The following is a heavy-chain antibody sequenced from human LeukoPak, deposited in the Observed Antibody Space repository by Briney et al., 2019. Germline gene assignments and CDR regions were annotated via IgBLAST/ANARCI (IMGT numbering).Heavy chain of an antibody. J-gene: IGHJ5*02. CDR3: SRCISVSCRLGFDP. D-gene: IGHD3-16*01. V-gene: IGHV3-23*01. CDR1: GFTFSTSA. CDR2: ISGVNDGT. Sequence: GGSLRLSCAASGFTFSTSAMTWVRQAPGKGLEWVSAISGVNDGTYYADSVKGRFTISRDNSKNTLYLQMNSLRVEDTALYYCSRCISVSCRLGFDPWGQGTLVTVSS.